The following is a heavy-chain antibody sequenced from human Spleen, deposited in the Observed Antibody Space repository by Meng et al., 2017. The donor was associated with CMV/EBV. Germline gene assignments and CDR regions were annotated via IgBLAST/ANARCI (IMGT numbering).Heavy chain of an antibody. V-gene: IGHV4-59*01. Sequence: SETLSLTCNVSGGSISDYYWNWNRQTPGKGLEWNGNINNSGTTKYNPVLKRRLIIALDASKNQFTLKLKSVTAADTAVYYCARVRGSRRAGGGGSVIDAMIDKLATKGYFFDSWGQGTLVTVSS. CDR3: ARVRGSRRAGGGGSVIDAMIDKLATKGYFFDS. CDR1: GGSISDYY. J-gene: IGHJ4*02. CDR2: INNSGTT. D-gene: IGHD5-12*01.